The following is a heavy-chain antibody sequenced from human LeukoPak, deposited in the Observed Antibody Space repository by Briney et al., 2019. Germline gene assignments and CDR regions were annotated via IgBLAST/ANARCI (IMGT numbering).Heavy chain of an antibody. V-gene: IGHV4-39*01. Sequence: SETLSLTCTVSGGSISSSSDYWGWIRQPPGKGLEWIGSINYSGSSYYKLSLKSRVNISVDTTKNQSSLKVDSVTAADTAVYYCARHPTMTTGWRVYFDYWGQGALVTVSS. CDR1: GGSISSSSDY. CDR2: INYSGSS. CDR3: ARHPTMTTGWRVYFDY. D-gene: IGHD4-17*01. J-gene: IGHJ4*02.